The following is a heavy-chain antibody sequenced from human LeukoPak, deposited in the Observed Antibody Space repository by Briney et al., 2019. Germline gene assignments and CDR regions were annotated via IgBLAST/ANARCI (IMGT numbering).Heavy chain of an antibody. J-gene: IGHJ4*02. Sequence: GGSLRLSCAASGFTFSTYTMYWVRHPPGKRLEWVSIIGNNDGGIHYADSVKGRFTISRDNFKNALYLQMNSLRVEDTAVYYCAIDPNWGTHSWGQEVLVTVSS. CDR2: IGNNDGGI. CDR1: GFTFSTYT. V-gene: IGHV3-23*01. CDR3: AIDPNWGTHS. D-gene: IGHD7-27*01.